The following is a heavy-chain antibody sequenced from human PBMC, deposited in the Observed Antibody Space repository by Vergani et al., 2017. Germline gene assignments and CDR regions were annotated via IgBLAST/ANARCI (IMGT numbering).Heavy chain of an antibody. CDR2: IYHSGST. Sequence: QVQLQESGPGLVKPSETLSLTCTVSGYSISSGYYWGWIRQPPGKGLEWIGSIYHSGSTYYNPSLKSRVTISVDTSKNQFSLKLSSVTAADTAVYYCATYYYDSIGYFPFDIWGQGTMVTVSS. V-gene: IGHV4-38-2*02. CDR1: GYSISSGYY. D-gene: IGHD3-22*01. CDR3: ATYYYDSIGYFPFDI. J-gene: IGHJ3*02.